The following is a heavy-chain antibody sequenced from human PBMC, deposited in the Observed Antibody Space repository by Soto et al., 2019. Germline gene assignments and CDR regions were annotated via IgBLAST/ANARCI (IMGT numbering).Heavy chain of an antibody. CDR3: VKRDTAMFMGGAFEI. Sequence: GGSLRLSCSASGFTFSSYAMHWVRQAPGKGLEYVSAISSNGGSTYYADSVKGRFTISRDNSKNTLYLQMSSLRAEDTAVYYCVKRDTAMFMGGAFEIWGQGTIVTGSS. D-gene: IGHD5-18*01. CDR2: ISSNGGST. CDR1: GFTFSSYA. J-gene: IGHJ3*02. V-gene: IGHV3-64D*06.